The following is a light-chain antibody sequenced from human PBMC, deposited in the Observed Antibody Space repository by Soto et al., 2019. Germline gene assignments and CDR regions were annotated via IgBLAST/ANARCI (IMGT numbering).Light chain of an antibody. CDR2: DVT. CDR3: CSYAGGYIYV. CDR1: SNVVGGYNY. Sequence: QSVLTQPPSVSGSPGQSVTISCTGTSNVVGGYNYVSWYQQHPGKAPRLVIYDVTKRPSGVPDRFSGSKSDNTASLTISGLQAEDEADYYCCSYAGGYIYVFGTGTKVTVL. J-gene: IGLJ1*01. V-gene: IGLV2-11*01.